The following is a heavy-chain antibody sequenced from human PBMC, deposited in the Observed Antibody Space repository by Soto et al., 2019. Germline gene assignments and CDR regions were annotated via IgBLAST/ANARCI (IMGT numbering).Heavy chain of an antibody. D-gene: IGHD3-16*01. Sequence: LETLSLTCAVYGGSFSGYYWSWIRQPPGKGLEWIGEINHSGSTNYNPSLKSRVTISVDTSKNQFSLKLSSVTAADTAVYYCARGDDWAYYYYYYGMDVWGQGTTVTVS. V-gene: IGHV4-34*01. J-gene: IGHJ6*02. CDR2: INHSGST. CDR3: ARGDDWAYYYYYYGMDV. CDR1: GGSFSGYY.